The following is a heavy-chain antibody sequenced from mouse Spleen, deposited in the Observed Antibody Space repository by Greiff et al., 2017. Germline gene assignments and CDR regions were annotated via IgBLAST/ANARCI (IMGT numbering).Heavy chain of an antibody. Sequence: EVMLVESGGGLVKPGGSLKLSCAASGFTFSDYYMYWVRQTPEKRLEWVATISDGGSYTYYPDSVKGRFTISRDNAKNNLYLQMSSLKSEDTAMYYCARDRDYSYAMDYWGQGTSVTVSS. D-gene: IGHD1-1*01. J-gene: IGHJ4*01. CDR1: GFTFSDYY. V-gene: IGHV5-4*02. CDR3: ARDRDYSYAMDY. CDR2: ISDGGSYT.